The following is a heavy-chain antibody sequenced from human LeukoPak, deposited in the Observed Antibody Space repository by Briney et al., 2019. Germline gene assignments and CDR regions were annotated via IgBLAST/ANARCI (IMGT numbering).Heavy chain of an antibody. D-gene: IGHD2-21*02. J-gene: IGHJ4*02. V-gene: IGHV3-30*18. Sequence: GRSLRLSCAASGFTFSSYGMHWVRQAPSKGLEWVAVISYDGSNKYYADSVKGRFTISRDNSKNTLYLQMNSLRAEDTAVYYCAKGLVTFDYWGQGTLVTVSS. CDR3: AKGLVTFDY. CDR1: GFTFSSYG. CDR2: ISYDGSNK.